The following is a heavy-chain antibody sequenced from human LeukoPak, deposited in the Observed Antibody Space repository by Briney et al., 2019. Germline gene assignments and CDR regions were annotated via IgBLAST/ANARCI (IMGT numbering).Heavy chain of an antibody. Sequence: PGGSLRLSCAASGFTFSSYSMNWVRQAPGKGLEWVSYISSSSSTIYYADSVKGRFTISRDNSKNTLYLQMNSLRAEDTAVYYCAKWLVVVPAADNFDYWGQGTLVTVSS. CDR3: AKWLVVVPAADNFDY. V-gene: IGHV3-48*01. J-gene: IGHJ4*02. CDR1: GFTFSSYS. CDR2: ISSSSSTI. D-gene: IGHD2-2*01.